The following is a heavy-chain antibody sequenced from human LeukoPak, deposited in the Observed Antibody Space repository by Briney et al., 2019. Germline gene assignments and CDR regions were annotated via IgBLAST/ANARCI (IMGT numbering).Heavy chain of an antibody. J-gene: IGHJ3*02. D-gene: IGHD3-22*01. CDR3: AKGGYYDSSGPRAFDI. CDR1: GFTFSSYG. CDR2: IWYDGSNE. V-gene: IGHV3-33*06. Sequence: PGGSLRLSCAASGFTFSSYGMHWVRQAPGKGLEWVAVIWYDGSNEYYADSVKGRFTISRDNSKNTLYLQMNSLRAEDTAVYYCAKGGYYDSSGPRAFDIWGQGTMVTVSS.